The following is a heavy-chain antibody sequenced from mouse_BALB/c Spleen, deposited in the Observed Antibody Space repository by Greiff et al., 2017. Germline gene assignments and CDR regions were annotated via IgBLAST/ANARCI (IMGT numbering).Heavy chain of an antibody. CDR1: GFTFSSFG. Sequence: DVKLVESGGGLVQPGGSRKLSCAASGFTFSSFGMHWVRQAPEKGLEWVAYISSGSSTIYYADTVKGRFTISRDNPKNTLFLQMTSLRSEDTAMYYCARAMITTGAMDYWGQGTSVTVSS. CDR2: ISSGSSTI. D-gene: IGHD2-4*01. CDR3: ARAMITTGAMDY. V-gene: IGHV5-17*02. J-gene: IGHJ4*01.